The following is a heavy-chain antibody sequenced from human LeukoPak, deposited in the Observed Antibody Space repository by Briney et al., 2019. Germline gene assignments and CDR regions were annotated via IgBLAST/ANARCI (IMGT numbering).Heavy chain of an antibody. CDR1: GGSISSYY. V-gene: IGHV4-59*01. J-gene: IGHJ4*02. D-gene: IGHD5-18*01. CDR2: IYYSGST. CDR3: ASSGYSYGSLDY. Sequence: SETLSLTCTVSGGSISSYYWSWIRQPPGKGLEWIGYIYYSGSTNYNPSLKSRVTISVDTSKNQFSLKLSSVTAADTAVYYCASSGYSYGSLDYWGQGTLVTVSS.